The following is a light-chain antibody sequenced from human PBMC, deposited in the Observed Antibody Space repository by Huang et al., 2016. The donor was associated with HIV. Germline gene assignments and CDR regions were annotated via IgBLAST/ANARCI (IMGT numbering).Light chain of an antibody. CDR1: QDINNN. CDR3: QQFSDFF. V-gene: IGKV1-9*01. CDR2: ATS. Sequence: IQLTQFPSSLSASGGDRVSITCRASQDINNNLAWYQQKPGKVHNLLIYATSTLQNGVLSRFSVRGAGTVFIRTINNLHPEDFATDYCQQFSDFFFGPGTRVDVK. J-gene: IGKJ3*01.